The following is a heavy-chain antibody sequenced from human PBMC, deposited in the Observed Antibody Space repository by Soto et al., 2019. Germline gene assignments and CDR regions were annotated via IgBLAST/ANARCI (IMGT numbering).Heavy chain of an antibody. CDR2: IIPILGIA. D-gene: IGHD6-6*01. Sequence: SVKVSCKASGGTFSSYTISWVRQAPGQGLEWMGRIIPILGIANYAQKFQGRVTITADKSTSTAYMELSSLRSEDTAVYYCARDLEADWLAARIDAFDIWGQGTMVTVSS. J-gene: IGHJ3*02. CDR1: GGTFSSYT. CDR3: ARDLEADWLAARIDAFDI. V-gene: IGHV1-69*04.